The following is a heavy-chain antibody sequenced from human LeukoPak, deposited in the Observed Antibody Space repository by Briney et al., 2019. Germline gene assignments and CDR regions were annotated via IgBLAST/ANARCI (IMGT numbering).Heavy chain of an antibody. Sequence: GGSLRLSCAASGFTFSTYAMTWVRQAPGKGLEWVSTIIASGGSTYYADSVKGRFTISRDNSENTLYLQMDSLRAEDTAIYYCAKSWHLDYWGQGTLVTVSS. CDR2: IIASGGST. J-gene: IGHJ4*02. D-gene: IGHD5-12*01. V-gene: IGHV3-23*01. CDR1: GFTFSTYA. CDR3: AKSWHLDY.